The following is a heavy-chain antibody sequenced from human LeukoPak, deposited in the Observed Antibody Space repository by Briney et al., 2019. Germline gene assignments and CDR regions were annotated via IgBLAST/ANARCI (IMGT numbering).Heavy chain of an antibody. V-gene: IGHV3-30*04. D-gene: IGHD3-10*01. CDR1: GFSFSSYA. Sequence: HPGGSLRLSCAGSGFSFSSYALHCVRQAPGKGLEWVAVISYDDSDKYYKDSVEGRFTISRDISRNTLFLQMNSLRTEDTAVYYCGRASGGGTFYLVDHWGQGTLVTVSP. CDR2: ISYDDSDK. CDR3: GRASGGGTFYLVDH. J-gene: IGHJ4*02.